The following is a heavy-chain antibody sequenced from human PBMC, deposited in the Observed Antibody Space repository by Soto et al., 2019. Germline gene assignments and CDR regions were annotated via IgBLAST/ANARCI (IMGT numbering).Heavy chain of an antibody. CDR3: ARDRHSGYYYYGMDV. CDR1: GFTFSDYY. D-gene: IGHD1-26*01. V-gene: IGHV3-11*01. J-gene: IGHJ6*02. CDR2: ISSSGSTI. Sequence: LRLSCAASGFTFSDYYMSWIRQAPGKGLEWVSYISSSGSTIYYADSVKGRFTISRDNAKNSLYLQMNSLRAEDTAVYYCARDRHSGYYYYGMDVWGQGTTVTVSS.